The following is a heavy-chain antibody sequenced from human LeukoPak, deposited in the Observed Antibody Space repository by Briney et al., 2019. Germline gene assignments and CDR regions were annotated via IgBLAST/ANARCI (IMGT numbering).Heavy chain of an antibody. CDR3: ARGYGDYAY. CDR2: INPNSGGT. D-gene: IGHD4-17*01. CDR1: GYTFTDYH. J-gene: IGHJ4*02. Sequence: GASVKVSCKASGYTFTDYHIHWVRQAPGQGLEWMGWINPNSGGTNYAQNFQGRVTMTRDTSTSTVYMELSSLRSEDTAVYYCARGYGDYAYWGQGTLVTVSS. V-gene: IGHV1-2*02.